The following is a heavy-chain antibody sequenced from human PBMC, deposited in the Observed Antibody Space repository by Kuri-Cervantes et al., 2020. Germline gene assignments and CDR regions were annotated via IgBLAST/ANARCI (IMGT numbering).Heavy chain of an antibody. D-gene: IGHD3-9*01. CDR2: IIPIFGTA. V-gene: IGHV1-69*06. Sequence: SVKVSCKASGYTFTGYYMHWVRQAPGQGLEWMGGIIPIFGTANYAQKFQGRVTITADKSTSTAYMELSSLRSEDTAVYYCAVVLRYFDWVGPLIGHWGQGTLVTVSS. J-gene: IGHJ5*02. CDR1: GYTFTGYY. CDR3: AVVLRYFDWVGPLIGH.